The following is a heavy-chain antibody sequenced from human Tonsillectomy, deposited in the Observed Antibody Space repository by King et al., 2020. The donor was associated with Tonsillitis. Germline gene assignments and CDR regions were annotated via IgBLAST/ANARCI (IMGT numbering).Heavy chain of an antibody. V-gene: IGHV4-34*01. CDR3: ARKGARGTVTTRRFDY. Sequence: VQLQQWGAGLLKPSETLSLTCAVYGGSFSGYYWSWIRQPPGKGLEWIGEINHSGSTNYNPSLKSRVTISVDTSKNQFSLKLSSVTAAETAVYYCARKGARGTVTTRRFDYWGQGTLVTVSS. J-gene: IGHJ4*02. D-gene: IGHD4-17*01. CDR1: GGSFSGYY. CDR2: INHSGST.